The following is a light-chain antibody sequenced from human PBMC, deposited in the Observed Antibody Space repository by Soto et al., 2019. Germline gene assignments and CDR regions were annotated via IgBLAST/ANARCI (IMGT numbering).Light chain of an antibody. V-gene: IGLV2-14*01. J-gene: IGLJ1*01. Sequence: QSVLTQPASVSGSLGQSITISCTGTSSGVGGNNYVSWNQRHPGKSPKFMIYDVSNRPSGVSILFSGSKSGNTASLTIFGLQAEDEADYYCCSYTTSNTRQIVFGTGTKVTVL. CDR3: CSYTTSNTRQIV. CDR1: SSGVGGNNY. CDR2: DVS.